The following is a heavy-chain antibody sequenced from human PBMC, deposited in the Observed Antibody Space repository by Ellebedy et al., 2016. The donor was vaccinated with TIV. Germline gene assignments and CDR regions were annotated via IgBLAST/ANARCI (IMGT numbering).Heavy chain of an antibody. CDR3: ARDPALPRGRFDP. Sequence: MPSETLSLTCTVSDDSISSPYCSWIRQPPGKGLEWIGYILNDGSTRYNPSLKSRVTISVDTSKKLFSLKLNSVTAADTAVYYCARDPALPRGRFDPWGQGTLVTVSS. V-gene: IGHV4-59*11. J-gene: IGHJ5*02. CDR1: DDSISSPY. CDR2: ILNDGST.